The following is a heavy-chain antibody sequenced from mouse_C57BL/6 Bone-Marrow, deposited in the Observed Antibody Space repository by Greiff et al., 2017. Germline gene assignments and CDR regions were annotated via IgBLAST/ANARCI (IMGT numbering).Heavy chain of an antibody. CDR3: AREGYYFDY. CDR2: ISYDGSN. J-gene: IGHJ2*01. V-gene: IGHV3-6*01. Sequence: DVQLQESGPGLVKPSQSLSLTCSVTGYSITSGYYWNWIRQFPGNKLEWMGYISYDGSNNYNPSLKNRISITRDTSKNQFFLKLNSVTTEDTATXYCAREGYYFDYWGQGTTLTVSS. CDR1: GYSITSGYY.